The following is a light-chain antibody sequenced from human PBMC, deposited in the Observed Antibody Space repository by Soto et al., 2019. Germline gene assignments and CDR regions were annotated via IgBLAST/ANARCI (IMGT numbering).Light chain of an antibody. CDR1: SSDVGSNNR. V-gene: IGLV2-18*02. J-gene: IGLJ1*01. Sequence: QSVLTQPPSVSGSPGQSVAISCTGSSSDVGSNNRVSWYHQPPGTAPKLIIYDVTNRPSGVPDRFSGSKSGNMASLTISGLQAEDEADYYCSSYTTSNTYVFGTGTKLTVL. CDR3: SSYTTSNTYV. CDR2: DVT.